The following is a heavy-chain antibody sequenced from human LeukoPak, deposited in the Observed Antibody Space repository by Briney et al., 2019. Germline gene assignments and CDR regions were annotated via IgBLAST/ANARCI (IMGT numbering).Heavy chain of an antibody. V-gene: IGHV3-13*01. Sequence: GSLRLSCAASGFTFSSSDMHWVRQPTGKGLEWVSAIGTIGDTYYPGSVKGRFTISRDNSKNTLYLQMNSLRAEDTAIYYCAKNGDRGAYCSGGSCYPYYYYYIDVWGKGTTVTISS. CDR2: IGTIGDT. CDR1: GFTFSSSD. D-gene: IGHD2-15*01. CDR3: AKNGDRGAYCSGGSCYPYYYYYIDV. J-gene: IGHJ6*03.